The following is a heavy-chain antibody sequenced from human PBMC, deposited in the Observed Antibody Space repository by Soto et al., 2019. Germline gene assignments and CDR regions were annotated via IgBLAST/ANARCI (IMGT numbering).Heavy chain of an antibody. D-gene: IGHD1-7*01. V-gene: IGHV1-8*01. Sequence: ASVKVSCKASGYSFTNNDVTWVRQATGQGLEWMGWMNPGSGDTGYAQKFQGRVTMTRDTSIATAYMELSSLRSDDTAVYYCARKLELRGSYYYYYDMDVWGQGTTVTV. CDR2: MNPGSGDT. CDR3: ARKLELRGSYYYYYDMDV. J-gene: IGHJ6*02. CDR1: GYSFTNND.